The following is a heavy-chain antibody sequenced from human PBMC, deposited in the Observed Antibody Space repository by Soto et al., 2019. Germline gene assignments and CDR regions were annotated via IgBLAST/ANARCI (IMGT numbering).Heavy chain of an antibody. J-gene: IGHJ4*02. CDR3: ARNSYDSGGGFDY. CDR1: GFTFSSYA. D-gene: IGHD3-22*01. Sequence: GGSLRLSCAASGFTFSSYAMHWVRQAPGKGLERVAVISYDGSNKYYADYVKGRFTISRDNSKTLYLQMNSLRAEDTAVYYGARNSYDSGGGFDYWGQGTLVTVS. V-gene: IGHV3-30-3*01. CDR2: ISYDGSNK.